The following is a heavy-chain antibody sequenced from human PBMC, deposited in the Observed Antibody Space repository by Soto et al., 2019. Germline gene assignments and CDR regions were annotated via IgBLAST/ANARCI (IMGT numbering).Heavy chain of an antibody. V-gene: IGHV4-30-2*01. CDR1: GGSTSSGGYS. CDR3: ARGRITIFGVVKDNWFDP. Sequence: NPSETLSLTCAVSGGSTSSGGYSWSWIRQPPGKGLEWIGYIYHSGSTYYNPSLKSRVTISVDRSKNQFSLKLSSVTAADTAVYYCARGRITIFGVVKDNWFDPWGQGTLVTVSS. J-gene: IGHJ5*02. D-gene: IGHD3-3*01. CDR2: IYHSGST.